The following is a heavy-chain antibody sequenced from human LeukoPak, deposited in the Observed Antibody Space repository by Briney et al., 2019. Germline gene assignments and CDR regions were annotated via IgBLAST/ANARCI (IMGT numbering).Heavy chain of an antibody. V-gene: IGHV1-2*02. D-gene: IGHD2-2*01. J-gene: IGHJ4*02. Sequence: WASVKVSCKASGYTFTGYFMHWVRQAPGQGLEWMGSINPNSGVTKDAQKFQGRVTMTTDTSISTAYMEVSRLRSDDTAVYYCARSDALFDYWGQGTLVTVSS. CDR3: ARSDALFDY. CDR2: INPNSGVT. CDR1: GYTFTGYF.